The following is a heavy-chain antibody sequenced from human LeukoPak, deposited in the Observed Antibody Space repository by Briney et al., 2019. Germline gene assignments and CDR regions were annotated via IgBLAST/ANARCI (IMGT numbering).Heavy chain of an antibody. Sequence: ASVKVSCKASGYTFTSYGISWVRQAPGQGLEWMGWISAYNGNTNYAQKLQGRVTMTTDTSTSTAYMELRSPRSDDTAVYYCARDGYCSSTSCYFDYYYGMDVWGQGTTVTVSS. CDR3: ARDGYCSSTSCYFDYYYGMDV. CDR2: ISAYNGNT. J-gene: IGHJ6*02. V-gene: IGHV1-18*01. D-gene: IGHD2-2*01. CDR1: GYTFTSYG.